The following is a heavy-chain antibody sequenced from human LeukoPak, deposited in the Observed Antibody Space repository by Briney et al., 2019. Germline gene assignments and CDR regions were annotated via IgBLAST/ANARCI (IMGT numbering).Heavy chain of an antibody. D-gene: IGHD2-8*02. V-gene: IGHV3-23*01. CDR2: ISGSGGST. CDR1: GFTFSSYA. CDR3: AKAGGYYYYFYMDV. Sequence: GGSLRLSCAASGFTFSSYAMSWVRQAPGKGLEWVSAISGSGGSTYYADSVQGRFTISRDDSKNTLYLQMKSLRAEDTAVYYCAKAGGYYYYFYMDVWGKGTTVTVSS. J-gene: IGHJ6*03.